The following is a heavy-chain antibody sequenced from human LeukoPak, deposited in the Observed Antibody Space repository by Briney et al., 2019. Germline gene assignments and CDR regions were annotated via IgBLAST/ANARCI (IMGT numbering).Heavy chain of an antibody. CDR1: GGTFSSYA. V-gene: IGHV1-18*01. Sequence: ASVKVSCKASGGTFSSYAISWVRQAPGQGLEWMGWISAYNGNTNYAQKLQGRVTMTTDTSTSTAYMELRSLRSDDTAVYYCARLNVLLWFGELADFDYWGQGTLVTVSS. CDR3: ARLNVLLWFGELADFDY. J-gene: IGHJ4*02. D-gene: IGHD3-10*01. CDR2: ISAYNGNT.